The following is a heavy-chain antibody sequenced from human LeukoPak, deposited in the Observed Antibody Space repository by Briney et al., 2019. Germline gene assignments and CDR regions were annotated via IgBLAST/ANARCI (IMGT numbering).Heavy chain of an antibody. CDR3: AKDRVEGYGYFYGMDV. D-gene: IGHD5-18*01. J-gene: IGHJ6*02. Sequence: PGRSLRLSCAASGFTFSSYAMHWVRQAPGKGLEWVAVISYDGSNKYYADSVKGRFTISRDNSKNTLYLQMNSLRAEDTAVYYCAKDRVEGYGYFYGMDVWGQGTTVTVSS. CDR1: GFTFSSYA. V-gene: IGHV3-30-3*01. CDR2: ISYDGSNK.